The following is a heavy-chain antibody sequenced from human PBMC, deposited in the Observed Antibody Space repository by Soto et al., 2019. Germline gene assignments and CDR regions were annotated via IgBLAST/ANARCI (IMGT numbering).Heavy chain of an antibody. V-gene: IGHV4-34*01. Sequence: SETLSLTCAVYGGSFSGYYWSWIRQPPGKGLEWIGEINHSGSTNYNPSLKSRVTISVDTPKNQFSLKLSSVTAADTAVYYCARRIDDYGDYVDYWGQGTLVTVSS. CDR2: INHSGST. D-gene: IGHD4-17*01. CDR1: GGSFSGYY. CDR3: ARRIDDYGDYVDY. J-gene: IGHJ4*02.